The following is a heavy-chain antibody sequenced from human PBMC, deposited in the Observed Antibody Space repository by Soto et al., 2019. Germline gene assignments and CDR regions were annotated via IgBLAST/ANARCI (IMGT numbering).Heavy chain of an antibody. CDR3: AGVGMTTGPY. Sequence: QVQLQESGPGLLKPSETLSLTCTVSSSSVSSYYWNWVRQSPGKGLEWIGYIYYSGYNNYNPSLNSRVTISVDTSNDQFSVKRSSVNAADTAVYYCAGVGMTTGPYWGQGTLVTVSS. J-gene: IGHJ4*02. CDR2: IYYSGYN. D-gene: IGHD4-17*01. V-gene: IGHV4-59*02. CDR1: SSSVSSYY.